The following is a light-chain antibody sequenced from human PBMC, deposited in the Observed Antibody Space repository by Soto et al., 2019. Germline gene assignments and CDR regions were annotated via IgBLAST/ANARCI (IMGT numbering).Light chain of an antibody. CDR3: QQYGSSPGT. V-gene: IGKV3-20*01. CDR2: GAS. CDR1: QSVSSSY. Sequence: EIVSTQSPGTLSLSPGERATLSCRASQSVSSSYLAWYQQKPGQAPRLLIYGASSRATGIPDRFSGSGSGTDFTLTISRLEPEDFALYYCQQYGSSPGTFGQGTKVEIK. J-gene: IGKJ1*01.